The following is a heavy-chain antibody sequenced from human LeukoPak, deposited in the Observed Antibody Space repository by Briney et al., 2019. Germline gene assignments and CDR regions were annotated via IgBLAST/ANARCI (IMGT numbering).Heavy chain of an antibody. Sequence: GGSLRLSCAASGFTFSSYWMHWVRQTPGKGLVWVSRINNDGSSTRNADAVKGRFTISRDNAKNTLYLQMNSLRPEDTAVYYCVRGDTYDYYYYYGMDVWGQGTTVTVSS. CDR1: GFTFSSYW. CDR3: VRGDTYDYYYYYGMDV. CDR2: INNDGSST. V-gene: IGHV3-74*01. D-gene: IGHD5-18*01. J-gene: IGHJ6*02.